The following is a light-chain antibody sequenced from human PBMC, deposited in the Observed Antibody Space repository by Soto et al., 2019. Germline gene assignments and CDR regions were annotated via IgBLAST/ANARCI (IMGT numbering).Light chain of an antibody. V-gene: IGLV2-14*01. CDR1: SSDVGGYNY. CDR2: EVS. J-gene: IGLJ1*01. CDR3: SSYTSSSTLFV. Sequence: QSALTQPASVSGSPGQSITISCTGTSSDVGGYNYVSWYQKHPGKAPKLMIYEVSNRPSGVSNRFSGSKSGNTASLTISGIQAEDEADYYCSSYTSSSTLFVFGTGTKVTVL.